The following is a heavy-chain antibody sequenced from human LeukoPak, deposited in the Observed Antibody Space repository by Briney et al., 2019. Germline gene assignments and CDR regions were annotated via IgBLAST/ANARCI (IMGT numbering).Heavy chain of an antibody. Sequence: QSGGSLRLSCAASGFTFSTYWMQWVRQAPGKGLVWVSHINHDGSSATYADSVKGRFTISRDNARNTLYLQMNSLRVEDTAVYYCVRDRDSGWPFDHWGQGTLVTVSS. D-gene: IGHD6-19*01. CDR1: GFTFSTYW. V-gene: IGHV3-74*01. CDR2: INHDGSSA. CDR3: VRDRDSGWPFDH. J-gene: IGHJ4*02.